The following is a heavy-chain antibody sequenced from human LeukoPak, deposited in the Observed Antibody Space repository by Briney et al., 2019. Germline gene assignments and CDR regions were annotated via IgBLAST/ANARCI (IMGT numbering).Heavy chain of an antibody. CDR1: GDSVRTNNYY. Sequence: SETLSLTCTVSGDSVRTNNYYWSWIRQPPGKGLEWIGYIYYSGSTNYNPSLKSRVTISVDTSKNQFSLKLSSVTAADTAVYYCARTVKKYYFDYWGQGTLVTVSS. V-gene: IGHV4-61*01. D-gene: IGHD3-16*02. CDR3: ARTVKKYYFDY. J-gene: IGHJ4*02. CDR2: IYYSGST.